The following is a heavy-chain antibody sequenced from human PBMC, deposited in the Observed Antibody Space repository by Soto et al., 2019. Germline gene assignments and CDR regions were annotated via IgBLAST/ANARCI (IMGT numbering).Heavy chain of an antibody. CDR3: ARDPYCGNTYYSDY. Sequence: ASVKVSCKASGYTFTGYFMHWVRQAPGQGLEWMGWINPNTGGTNYAQKFQGSVTMTRDASISTAYMELSRLRSDDTAVYYCARDPYCGNTYYSDYWGQGTLVTVSS. J-gene: IGHJ4*02. V-gene: IGHV1-2*04. D-gene: IGHD2-15*01. CDR2: INPNTGGT. CDR1: GYTFTGYF.